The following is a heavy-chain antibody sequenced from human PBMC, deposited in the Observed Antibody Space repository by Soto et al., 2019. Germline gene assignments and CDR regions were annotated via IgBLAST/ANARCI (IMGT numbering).Heavy chain of an antibody. Sequence: SETLSLTCTVSGASISDYYWSWIRQPAGKGLECIGRIYASGNTNYNPSLKSRVTMSVDTSKNQFSLTLNSVTAADTAVYYCARESRSALGTLAHRGRGTLVTVYS. V-gene: IGHV4-4*07. CDR3: ARESRSALGTLAH. CDR2: IYASGNT. D-gene: IGHD6-13*01. J-gene: IGHJ4*02. CDR1: GASISDYY.